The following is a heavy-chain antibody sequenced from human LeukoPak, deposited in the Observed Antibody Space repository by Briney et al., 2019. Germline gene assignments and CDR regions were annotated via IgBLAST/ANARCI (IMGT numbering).Heavy chain of an antibody. CDR1: GYSISSGYY. J-gene: IGHJ4*02. V-gene: IGHV4-38-2*02. CDR2: IYHSGST. Sequence: PSETLSLTCTVSGYSISSGYYWGWIRQPPGKGLEWIGSIYHSGSTYYNPSLKSRVTISVDTSKNQFSLKLSSVTAADTAVYYCARPAGTPYFDYWGPGTLVTVSS. D-gene: IGHD1-7*01. CDR3: ARPAGTPYFDY.